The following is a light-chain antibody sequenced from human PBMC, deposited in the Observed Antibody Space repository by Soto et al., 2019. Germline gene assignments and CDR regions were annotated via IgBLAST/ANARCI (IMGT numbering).Light chain of an antibody. CDR1: SSDVGGYNY. Sequence: HSVRTQPASVSGSPGQSITMSCTGTSSDVGGYNYVSWYQQYPGKAPKLMIYEVSNRPSGVSNRFSGSKSGNTASLSISGLQAEDEADYFCCSYAGTYTHYVFGTGTKVTVL. V-gene: IGLV2-14*01. CDR2: EVS. CDR3: CSYAGTYTHYV. J-gene: IGLJ1*01.